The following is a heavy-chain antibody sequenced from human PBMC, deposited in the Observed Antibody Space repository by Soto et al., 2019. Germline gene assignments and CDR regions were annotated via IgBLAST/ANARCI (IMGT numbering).Heavy chain of an antibody. CDR3: TTWELLLGAFDI. CDR1: GYTLTELS. D-gene: IGHD1-26*01. V-gene: IGHV1-24*01. Sequence: ASVKVSWKVSGYTLTELSMQWVRQAPGKGLEWMGGFDPEDGETIYAQKFQGRVTMTEDTSTDTAYMELSSLRSEDTAVYYCTTWELLLGAFDIWGQGTMVTVSS. CDR2: FDPEDGET. J-gene: IGHJ3*02.